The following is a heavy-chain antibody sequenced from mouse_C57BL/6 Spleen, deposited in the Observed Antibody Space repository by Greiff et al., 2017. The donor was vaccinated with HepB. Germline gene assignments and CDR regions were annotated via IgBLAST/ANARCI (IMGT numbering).Heavy chain of an antibody. CDR2: IRNKANGYTT. CDR1: GFTFTDYY. D-gene: IGHD1-1*01. J-gene: IGHJ3*01. Sequence: EVQLVESGGGLVQPGGSLSLSCAASGFTFTDYYMSWVRQPPGKALEWLGFIRNKANGYTTEYSASVKGRFTISRDNSQSILYLQMNALRAEDSATYYCASQYGSSVMAYWGQGTLVTVSA. V-gene: IGHV7-3*01. CDR3: ASQYGSSVMAY.